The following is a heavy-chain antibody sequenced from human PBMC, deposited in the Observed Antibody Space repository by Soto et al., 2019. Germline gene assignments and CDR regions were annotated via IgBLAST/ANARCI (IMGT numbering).Heavy chain of an antibody. J-gene: IGHJ3*02. D-gene: IGHD3-10*01. CDR2: IYYSGST. CDR1: GGSVSSGSYY. Sequence: SETLSLTCTVSGGSVSSGSYYWSWIRQPPGKGLEWIGYIYYSGSTNYNPSLKSRVTISVDTSKNQFSLKLSSVTAADTAVYYCARPGGLLWFGEFDDAFDIWGQGTMVTVSS. V-gene: IGHV4-61*01. CDR3: ARPGGLLWFGEFDDAFDI.